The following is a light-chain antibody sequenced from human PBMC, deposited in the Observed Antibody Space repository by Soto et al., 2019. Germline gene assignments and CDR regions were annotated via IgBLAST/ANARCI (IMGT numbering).Light chain of an antibody. V-gene: IGLV7-43*01. CDR3: LLYYGGQLVV. J-gene: IGLJ2*01. Sequence: QTVVTQEPSLTVSPGGTVTLNCATSTGAVTSGYYPNWFQQKPGQAPRALIYSTNNKYSWTPARFSGSLLGGKAALTLSGVQPEDEADYYCLLYYGGQLVVFGVGTKLTVL. CDR2: STN. CDR1: TGAVTSGYY.